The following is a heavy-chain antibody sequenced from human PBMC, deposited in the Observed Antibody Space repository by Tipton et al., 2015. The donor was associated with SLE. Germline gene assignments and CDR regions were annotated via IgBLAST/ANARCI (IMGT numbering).Heavy chain of an antibody. CDR2: ISAYNGKT. D-gene: IGHD3-3*01. V-gene: IGHV1-18*01. Sequence: VQSGAEVKKPGASVKVSCKASGYTFNSYGVSWVRQAPGQGLEWMGWISAYNGKTNYAQRLQDRVTMTTDTSTSTAYMELRSLRSDDTAVYYCARGFWNGFYIGYFDSWGQGAPVTVSS. CDR3: ARGFWNGFYIGYFDS. CDR1: GYTFNSYG. J-gene: IGHJ4*02.